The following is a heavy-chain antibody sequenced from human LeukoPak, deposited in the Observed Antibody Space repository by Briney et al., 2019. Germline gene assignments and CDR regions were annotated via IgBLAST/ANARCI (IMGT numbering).Heavy chain of an antibody. Sequence: ASPKVSCTPSGYTFTIYNINWGPPAPGQGRGWVGWMNTNSGNTGYAPKFQGRVSMTRNRSISPAYMQLSSLRSEDAAVYYWAGGGFGGAPYLWGQGTQVTVSS. CDR1: GYTFTIYN. J-gene: IGHJ4*02. CDR2: MNTNSGNT. D-gene: IGHD3-16*01. CDR3: AGGGFGGAPYL. V-gene: IGHV1-8*01.